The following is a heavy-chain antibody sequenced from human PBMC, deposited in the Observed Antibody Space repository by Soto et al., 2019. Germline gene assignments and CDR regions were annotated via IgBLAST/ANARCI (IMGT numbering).Heavy chain of an antibody. CDR1: GFPFSSYW. Sequence: EVQLVESGGGSVQPGESLRLSCAASGFPFSSYWIHWVRQAPGKGLVWVSRIKYDGTITNYADSLKGRLTISRDNAENTVYLQMNSLRVEDTAVYYCVRGGKGGYYVDVWGKGTTVTVSS. D-gene: IGHD6-13*01. J-gene: IGHJ6*03. V-gene: IGHV3-74*01. CDR2: IKYDGTIT. CDR3: VRGGKGGYYVDV.